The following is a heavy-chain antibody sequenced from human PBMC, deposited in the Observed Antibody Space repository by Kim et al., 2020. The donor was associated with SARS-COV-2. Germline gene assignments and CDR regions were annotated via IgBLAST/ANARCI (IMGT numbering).Heavy chain of an antibody. D-gene: IGHD2-8*01. J-gene: IGHJ6*01. CDR2: ISSHGSTL. V-gene: IGHV3-48*03. Sequence: GGSLRLSCAASGFTFISYEMNWVRQAPGKGLEWVSFISSHGSTLYYAYSVTGRCTITIANAKNSLNLQLHSLGPKDTAAYYYSSARGCTSSHYY. CDR1: GFTFISYE. CDR3: SSARGCTSSHYY.